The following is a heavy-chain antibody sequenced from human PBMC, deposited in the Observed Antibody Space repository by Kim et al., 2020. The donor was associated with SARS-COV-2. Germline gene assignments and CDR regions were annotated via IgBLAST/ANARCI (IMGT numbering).Heavy chain of an antibody. V-gene: IGHV7-4-1*02. Sequence: ASVKVSCTASGYPFTHYHMCWVRQAPAQGLEWMGCLNTNTGNPTYALGFTGRFVFSFDTSVTTAYLQISSLKAEDTAVYYCARKGYGYWVFDPWGQGTVV. CDR1: GYPFTHYH. CDR3: ARKGYGYWVFDP. D-gene: IGHD5-18*01. CDR2: LNTNTGNP. J-gene: IGHJ5*02.